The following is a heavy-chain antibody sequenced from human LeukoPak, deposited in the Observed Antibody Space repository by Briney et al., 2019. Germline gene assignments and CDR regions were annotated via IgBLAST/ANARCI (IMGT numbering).Heavy chain of an antibody. CDR1: GYTFTSYY. CDR2: INPSGGST. D-gene: IGHD3-10*01. J-gene: IGHJ3*02. V-gene: IGHV1-46*01. Sequence: ASVKVSCKASGYTFTSYYMHWVRQAPGQGLEWMGIINPSGGSTSYAQKFQGRVTMTRGTSTSTVYMELSSLRSDDTAVYYCARAELGARGWEWFGESLSSRNAFDIWGQGTMVTVSS. CDR3: ARAELGARGWEWFGESLSSRNAFDI.